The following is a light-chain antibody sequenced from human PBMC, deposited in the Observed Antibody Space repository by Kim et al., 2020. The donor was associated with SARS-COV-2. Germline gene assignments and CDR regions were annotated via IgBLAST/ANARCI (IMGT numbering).Light chain of an antibody. Sequence: AAVGDRFTIPCRASQCFRTLGWYKHNPGKAPNLLIYDISTLQNGVPSRFSGSGSGTDFTLTISSLQADDFATYYCQQFSIHPITFGQGTRLEI. CDR2: DIS. J-gene: IGKJ5*01. CDR3: QQFSIHPIT. CDR1: QCFRT. V-gene: IGKV1-13*02.